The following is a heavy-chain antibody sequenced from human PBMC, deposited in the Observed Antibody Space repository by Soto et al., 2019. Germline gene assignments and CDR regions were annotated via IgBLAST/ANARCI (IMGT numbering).Heavy chain of an antibody. CDR3: ARDMVATIGLYWSYYYYGMDV. D-gene: IGHD5-12*01. V-gene: IGHV3-33*01. J-gene: IGHJ6*02. CDR2: IWYDGSNK. Sequence: QVQLVESGGGVVQPGRSLRLSCAASGFTFSSYGMHWVRQAPGKGLEWVAVIWYDGSNKYYADSVKGRFTISRDNSKNTLYLQMNSLRAEDTAVYYCARDMVATIGLYWSYYYYGMDVWGQGTTVTVSS. CDR1: GFTFSSYG.